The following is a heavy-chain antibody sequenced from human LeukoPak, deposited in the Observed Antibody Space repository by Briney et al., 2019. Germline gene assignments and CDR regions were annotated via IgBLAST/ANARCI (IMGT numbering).Heavy chain of an antibody. CDR2: IYSGGDT. D-gene: IGHD3-3*01. Sequence: GGSLRLSCAAFGFTVSADYMSWVRQAPGKGLEWVSIIYSGGDTYYADSAKGRFTISRDNSKNTLYLQMNSLRAEDTAVYYCARDRYSTIFGGWGQGTLVTVSS. CDR1: GFTVSADY. CDR3: ARDRYSTIFGG. V-gene: IGHV3-66*02. J-gene: IGHJ4*02.